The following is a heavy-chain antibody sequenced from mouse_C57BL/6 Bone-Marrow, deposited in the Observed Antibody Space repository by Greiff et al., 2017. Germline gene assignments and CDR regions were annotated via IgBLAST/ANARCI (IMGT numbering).Heavy chain of an antibody. CDR1: GYTFTGYW. CDR3: ARVGNFWFAY. Sequence: QVPLEVSGPELMKPGASVKLSCKATGYTFTGYWIEWVKQRPGHGLEWIGEILPGNGCTNYNEKFKGKATFTADTSSNTAYMQLSSLTTEDSAVYYCARVGNFWFAYWGQGTLVTVSA. CDR2: ILPGNGCT. V-gene: IGHV1-9*01. J-gene: IGHJ3*01. D-gene: IGHD2-1*01.